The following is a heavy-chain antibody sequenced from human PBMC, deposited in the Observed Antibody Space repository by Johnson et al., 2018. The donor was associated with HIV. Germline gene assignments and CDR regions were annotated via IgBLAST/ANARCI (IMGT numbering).Heavy chain of an antibody. CDR1: GFTFSSYA. V-gene: IGHV3-30*18. Sequence: QVQLVESGGGVVQPGRSLRLSCAASGFTFSSYAMHWVRQAPGKGLEWVAVISYDGSNKYYAESVKGRFTISRDNSKNTLYLQMNSLRAEDTAVYYCAKNGARGDAFDIWGQGTMVTVSS. CDR3: AKNGARGDAFDI. J-gene: IGHJ3*02. D-gene: IGHD2-8*01. CDR2: ISYDGSNK.